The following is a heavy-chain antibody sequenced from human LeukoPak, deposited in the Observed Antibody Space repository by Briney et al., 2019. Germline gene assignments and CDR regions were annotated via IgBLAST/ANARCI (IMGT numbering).Heavy chain of an antibody. CDR1: GGSISSSGYY. V-gene: IGHV4-39*07. D-gene: IGHD1-26*01. J-gene: IGHJ6*02. CDR2: IYYSGST. Sequence: SETLSLTCTVSGGSISSSGYYWGWIRQPPGKGLEWIGGIYYSGSTYYNPSLKSRVTISVDTSKNQFSLKLSSVTAADTAVYYCARGRSNCYGMDVWGQGTTVTVSS. CDR3: ARGRSNCYGMDV.